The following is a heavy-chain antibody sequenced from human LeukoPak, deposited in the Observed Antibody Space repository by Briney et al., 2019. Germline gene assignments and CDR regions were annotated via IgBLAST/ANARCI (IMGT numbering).Heavy chain of an antibody. CDR1: GFTFSSYG. CDR3: PKAYSSSWYTIDY. D-gene: IGHD6-13*01. Sequence: GGSLRLSCAASGFTFSSYGMHWVRQAPGKGLEWVAFIRYDGNTKYYADSVKGRFTISRDNSKNTLYLQMNSLRPEDTAMYYRPKAYSSSWYTIDYWGQGTLVTVSS. V-gene: IGHV3-30*02. CDR2: IRYDGNTK. J-gene: IGHJ4*02.